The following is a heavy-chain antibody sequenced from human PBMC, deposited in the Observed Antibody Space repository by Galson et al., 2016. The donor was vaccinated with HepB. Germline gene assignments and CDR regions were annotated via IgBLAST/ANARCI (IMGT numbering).Heavy chain of an antibody. CDR2: TTSHRGST. D-gene: IGHD6-25*01. Sequence: SLRLSCAASGFTFSDYAMHWVRQAPGKGLAWVSGTTSHRGSTYYADSVKGRFTISRDNSKSTPYLQMNSLRSEDTAVYYCANIQQIAAEPFDMWGQGTIVTVSS. CDR1: GFTFSDYA. J-gene: IGHJ3*02. V-gene: IGHV3-23*01. CDR3: ANIQQIAAEPFDM.